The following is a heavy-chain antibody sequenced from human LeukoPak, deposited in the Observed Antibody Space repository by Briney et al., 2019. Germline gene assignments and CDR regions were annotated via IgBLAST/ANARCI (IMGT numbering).Heavy chain of an antibody. CDR1: GGSISSYY. J-gene: IGHJ5*02. D-gene: IGHD2-15*01. V-gene: IGHV4-59*08. CDR3: ARVDGSCSGGSCPSGNWFDP. Sequence: SETLSLTCTVSGGSISSYYWSWIRQPPGKGLEWIGYIYYRGSTNYNPSLNSRVTISVDTSKNQFSLKLASVTAADTAVYFCARVDGSCSGGSCPSGNWFDPWGQGTLVTVSP. CDR2: IYYRGST.